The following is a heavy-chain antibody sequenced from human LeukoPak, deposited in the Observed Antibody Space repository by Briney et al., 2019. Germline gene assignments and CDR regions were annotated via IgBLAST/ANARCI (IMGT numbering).Heavy chain of an antibody. CDR1: GYTFTSYG. CDR3: ARAPSVAGPYYDFWSGYFGFDP. V-gene: IGHV1-18*01. Sequence: ASVKVSCKASGYTFTSYGISWVRQAPGQVLEWMGWISAYNGNTNYAQKLQGRVTMTTDTSTSTAYMELRSLRSDDTAVYYCARAPSVAGPYYDFWSGYFGFDPWGQGTLVTVSS. CDR2: ISAYNGNT. D-gene: IGHD3-3*01. J-gene: IGHJ5*02.